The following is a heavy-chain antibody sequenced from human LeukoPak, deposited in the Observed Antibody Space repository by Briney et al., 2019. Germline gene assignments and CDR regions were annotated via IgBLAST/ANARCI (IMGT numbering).Heavy chain of an antibody. J-gene: IGHJ4*02. V-gene: IGHV4-31*03. CDR3: ARGPDCSGGICYPGFFDY. CDR1: GGSISSGGYY. Sequence: SETLSLTCTVSGGSISSGGYYWSWIRQHPGKGLEWIGYIYYSGSTYYNPSLKSRVTISVDTSKNQFSLKLSSVTAADTAVYYCARGPDCSGGICYPGFFDYWGQGTLVTVSS. D-gene: IGHD2-15*01. CDR2: IYYSGST.